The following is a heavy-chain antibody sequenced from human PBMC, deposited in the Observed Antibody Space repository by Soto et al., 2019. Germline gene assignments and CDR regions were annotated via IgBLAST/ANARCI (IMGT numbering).Heavy chain of an antibody. D-gene: IGHD5-12*01. CDR1: GGSISSSSYY. V-gene: IGHV4-39*01. J-gene: IGHJ5*02. Sequence: SETLSLTCTVSGGSISSSSYYWGWIRQPPGKGLEWTGSIYYSGSTYYNPSLKSRVTISVDTSKNQFSLKLSSVTAADTAVYYCARRLGVATIFWFDPWGQGTLVTVSS. CDR3: ARRLGVATIFWFDP. CDR2: IYYSGST.